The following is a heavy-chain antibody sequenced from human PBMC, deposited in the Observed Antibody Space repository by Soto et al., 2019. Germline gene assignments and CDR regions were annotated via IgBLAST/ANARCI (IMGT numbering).Heavy chain of an antibody. V-gene: IGHV1-69*01. CDR2: IIPIFGTA. D-gene: IGHD3-22*01. Sequence: QAQLVQSGAEVKKPGSSVKVSCKASGGTFSSYAISWVRQAPGQGLEWMGGIIPIFGTANYAQKFQGRVTITADECTSTAYMELSSLRSEDTAVYYCARRRVYYYDSSGYNYGMDVWGQGTTVTVSS. CDR1: GGTFSSYA. CDR3: ARRRVYYYDSSGYNYGMDV. J-gene: IGHJ6*02.